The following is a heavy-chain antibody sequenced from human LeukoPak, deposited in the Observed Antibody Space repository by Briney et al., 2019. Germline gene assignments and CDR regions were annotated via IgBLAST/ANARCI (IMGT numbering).Heavy chain of an antibody. D-gene: IGHD5-18*01. Sequence: GGSLRLSCEASGFFFSNYGMNWVRLTPGKGLEWVSGIGGSGDRTYYADSVKGRFTISRDNSKNTMYLQMNSLRVEDTAVYYCAKDRAWIQFWFWGQGNLVTVSS. V-gene: IGHV3-23*01. CDR2: IGGSGDRT. CDR3: AKDRAWIQFWF. CDR1: GFFFSNYG. J-gene: IGHJ4*02.